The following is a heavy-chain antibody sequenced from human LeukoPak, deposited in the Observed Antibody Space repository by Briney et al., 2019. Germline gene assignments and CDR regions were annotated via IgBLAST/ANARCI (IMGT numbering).Heavy chain of an antibody. Sequence: SETLSLTCTVSGGSISSYYWSWIRQPPGKGLEWIGYIYYSGSTNYNPSLKSRVTISVDTSKNQFSLKLSSVTGADTAVYYCARDFGYSSSSGWFDPWGQGTLVTVSS. D-gene: IGHD6-6*01. CDR1: GGSISSYY. V-gene: IGHV4-59*01. J-gene: IGHJ5*02. CDR3: ARDFGYSSSSGWFDP. CDR2: IYYSGST.